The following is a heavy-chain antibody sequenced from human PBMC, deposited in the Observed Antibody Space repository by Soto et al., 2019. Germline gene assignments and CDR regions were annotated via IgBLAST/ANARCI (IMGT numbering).Heavy chain of an antibody. J-gene: IGHJ6*02. CDR2: IIPIFGTA. Sequence: QVQLVQSGAEVKKPGSSVKVSCKASGGTFSSYAISWVRQAPGQGLEWMGGIIPIFGTANYAQKFQGRVTITADQSTSTAYMELSSLRSEDTAVYYCARDRGIVVVPAAIGGYYYGMDVWGQGTTVTVSS. CDR1: GGTFSSYA. V-gene: IGHV1-69*01. D-gene: IGHD2-2*01. CDR3: ARDRGIVVVPAAIGGYYYGMDV.